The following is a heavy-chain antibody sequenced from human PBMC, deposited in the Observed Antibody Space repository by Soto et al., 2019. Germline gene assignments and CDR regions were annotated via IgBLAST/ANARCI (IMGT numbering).Heavy chain of an antibody. CDR1: GYTFTSYG. CDR3: ARSSHDELYYYDSSGYLPLFDY. J-gene: IGHJ4*02. V-gene: IGHV1-18*01. Sequence: ASVKVSCKASGYTFTSYGISWVRHAPGQGLEWMGWMSAYNGNTNYAQKLQGRVTMTTDTSTSTAYMELRSLRFDDTAVYYCARSSHDELYYYDSSGYLPLFDYWGQGTLVTVPQ. CDR2: MSAYNGNT. D-gene: IGHD3-22*01.